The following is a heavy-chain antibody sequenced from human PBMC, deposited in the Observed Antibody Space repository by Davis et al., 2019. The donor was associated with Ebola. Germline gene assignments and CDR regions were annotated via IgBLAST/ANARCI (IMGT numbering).Heavy chain of an antibody. CDR3: TTDRSIVGATIFDY. Sequence: GESLKISCAASGFTFSNAWMSWVRQAPGKGLEWVGRIKSKTDGGTTDYAAPVKGRFTISRDDSKNTLYLQMNSLKTEDTAVYYCTTDRSIVGATIFDYWGQGTLVTVSS. V-gene: IGHV3-15*01. D-gene: IGHD1-26*01. CDR1: GFTFSNAW. CDR2: IKSKTDGGTT. J-gene: IGHJ4*02.